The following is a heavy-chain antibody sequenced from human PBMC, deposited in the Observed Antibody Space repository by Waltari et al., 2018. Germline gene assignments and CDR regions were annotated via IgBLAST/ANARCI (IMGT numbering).Heavy chain of an antibody. D-gene: IGHD5-12*01. J-gene: IGHJ4*02. CDR1: GYTFTGSY. Sequence: QVQLVQSGTEVKKPGASVKVSCKASGYTFTGSYMHWVRQAPGHGLEWMGWINPNSGGTNYAQKFQGRVTMTRDTSISTAYMELSRLRFDDTAVYYCARDRGNSDSDYFDYWGQGSLVTVSS. CDR2: INPNSGGT. CDR3: ARDRGNSDSDYFDY. V-gene: IGHV1-2*02.